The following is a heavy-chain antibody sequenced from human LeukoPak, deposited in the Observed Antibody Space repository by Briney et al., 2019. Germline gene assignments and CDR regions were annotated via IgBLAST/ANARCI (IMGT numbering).Heavy chain of an antibody. CDR3: AKGRGYCTGGSCYSDY. CDR2: FSGTSGKT. Sequence: GGSLRLSCAASGFTFDTYAMTWVRQAPGKGLEWVSTFSGTSGKTYYSDSVKGRFTISRDNSKNTLYLQMNSLRVEDTAIYYCAKGRGYCTGGSCYSDYWGQGTLVTVSS. D-gene: IGHD2-15*01. CDR1: GFTFDTYA. V-gene: IGHV3-23*01. J-gene: IGHJ4*02.